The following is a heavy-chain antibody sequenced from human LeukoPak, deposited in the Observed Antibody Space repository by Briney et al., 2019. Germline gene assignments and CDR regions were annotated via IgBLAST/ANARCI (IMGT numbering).Heavy chain of an antibody. V-gene: IGHV3-48*01. Sequence: GGSLRLSCAASGFTFSSYSMNWVRQAPGKGLEWVSYISSSSSTIYYADSVKGRFTISRDNAKNSLYLQMNSLRAEDTAVYYCARDDDILTDSTAFDYWGQGTLVTVSS. J-gene: IGHJ4*02. CDR1: GFTFSSYS. CDR2: ISSSSSTI. D-gene: IGHD3-9*01. CDR3: ARDDDILTDSTAFDY.